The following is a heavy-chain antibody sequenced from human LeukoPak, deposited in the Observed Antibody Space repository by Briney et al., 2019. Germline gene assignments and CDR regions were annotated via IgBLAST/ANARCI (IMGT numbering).Heavy chain of an antibody. V-gene: IGHV3-48*01. J-gene: IGHJ4*02. D-gene: IGHD6-13*01. Sequence: PGGSLRLSCAASGFTFSSYSMNWVRQAPGKGLEWVSYISSSSSTIYYADSVKGRFTISRDNAKNSLYLQMNSLRAEDTAVYYCAREEVIYGYSSSWYGFFDYWGQGTLVTVSS. CDR2: ISSSSSTI. CDR3: AREEVIYGYSSSWYGFFDY. CDR1: GFTFSSYS.